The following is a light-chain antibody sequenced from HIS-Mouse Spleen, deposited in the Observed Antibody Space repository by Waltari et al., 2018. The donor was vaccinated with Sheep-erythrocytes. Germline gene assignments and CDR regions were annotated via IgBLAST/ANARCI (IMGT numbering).Light chain of an antibody. J-gene: IGLJ2*01. CDR3: QAWDSSTAV. CDR1: KLGDKY. CDR2: QDS. V-gene: IGLV3-1*01. Sequence: SYELTQPPSVSVSPGQTASITCSGDKLGDKYACWYQQKPGQSPVLVIYQDSKRPSGIPRRFSCSNSGNTATLTISGTHAMDEADYYCQAWDSSTAVFGGGTKLTFL.